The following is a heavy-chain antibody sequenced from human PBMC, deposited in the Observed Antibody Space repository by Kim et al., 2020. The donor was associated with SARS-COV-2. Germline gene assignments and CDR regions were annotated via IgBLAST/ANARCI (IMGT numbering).Heavy chain of an antibody. Sequence: GGSLRLSCAASGFTFSSYAMHWVRQAPGKGLEYVSAISSNGGSTYYANSVKGRFTISRDNSKNTLYLQMGSLRAEDMAVYYCARDRNLGILTGYYHPWTGAFDIWGQGTMVTVSS. CDR3: ARDRNLGILTGYYHPWTGAFDI. V-gene: IGHV3-64*01. CDR1: GFTFSSYA. D-gene: IGHD3-9*01. CDR2: ISSNGGST. J-gene: IGHJ3*02.